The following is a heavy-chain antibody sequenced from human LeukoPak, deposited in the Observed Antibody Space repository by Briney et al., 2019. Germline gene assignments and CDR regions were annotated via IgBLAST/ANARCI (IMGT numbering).Heavy chain of an antibody. J-gene: IGHJ4*02. V-gene: IGHV4-59*01. D-gene: IGHD4-23*01. CDR1: GGSISSFY. CDR3: ASWSGNSEASYY. Sequence: SETLSLTCTVSGGSISSFYWSWIRQPPGKGLEWIGYIYYSGSTDYNPSLRSRVTISIDTSKNQFSLKLSSVTAADTAVYYCASWSGNSEASYYWGQGTLVTVSS. CDR2: IYYSGST.